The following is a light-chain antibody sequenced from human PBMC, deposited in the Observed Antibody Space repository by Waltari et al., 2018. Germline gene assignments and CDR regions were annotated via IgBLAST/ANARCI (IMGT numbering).Light chain of an antibody. CDR1: QSLANNY. CDR3: QQYGTSPPWT. CDR2: AAS. V-gene: IGKV3-20*01. J-gene: IGKJ1*01. Sequence: EIVLTQSPGTLSLSPGERATLSCRARQSLANNYLAWYQRKPGQAPRLLIYAASNRASGIPDRFSGSGSGTDFTLTISRLEPEDFAIYYCQQYGTSPPWTFGQGTKVEIK.